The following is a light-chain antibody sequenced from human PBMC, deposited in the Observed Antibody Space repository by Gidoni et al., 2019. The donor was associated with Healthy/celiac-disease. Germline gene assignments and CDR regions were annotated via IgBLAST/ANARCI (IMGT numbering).Light chain of an antibody. CDR3: QQSYSTPT. CDR1: QSISSY. CDR2: AAS. Sequence: DIQMTQSPSSLSASVGDRVTITCRASQSISSYLNWYQQKPWKAPKLLIYAASSLQSGVPSRFSGSGSGKDFTLTISSLQPEDFATYYCQQSYSTPTFGQGTKLEIK. J-gene: IGKJ2*01. V-gene: IGKV1-39*01.